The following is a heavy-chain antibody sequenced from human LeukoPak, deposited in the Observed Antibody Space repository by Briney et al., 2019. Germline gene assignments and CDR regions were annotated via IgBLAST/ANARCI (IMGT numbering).Heavy chain of an antibody. CDR1: GFTSSSYW. CDR3: ARGLYGSTTYYFDY. Sequence: GGSLRLSCAAAGFTSSSYWMSWVRQAPGKGLEWVANIKKDGSEKYYVDSVKGRFTISRDNAKNSLYLQMNSLRAEDTAVYYCARGLYGSTTYYFDYWGQGTLVTVSS. D-gene: IGHD6-13*01. J-gene: IGHJ4*02. CDR2: IKKDGSEK. V-gene: IGHV3-7*03.